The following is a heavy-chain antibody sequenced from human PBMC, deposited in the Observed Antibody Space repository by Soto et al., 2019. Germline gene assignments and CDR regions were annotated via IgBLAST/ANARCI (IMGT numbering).Heavy chain of an antibody. J-gene: IGHJ6*02. CDR2: ISFDGSNK. V-gene: IGHV3-30*18. D-gene: IGHD1-1*01. CDR1: GFTFSSFG. CDR3: AKDTSKYSNNWPAYYGLDV. Sequence: QVQLVESGGGVVQPGRSLRLSCAASGFTFSSFGMHWVRQAPGKGLEWVAVISFDGSNKYYADSVKGRFTISRDNSKNTMSLQMNSLRNEDTAVYYCAKDTSKYSNNWPAYYGLDVWGQGTTVTVS.